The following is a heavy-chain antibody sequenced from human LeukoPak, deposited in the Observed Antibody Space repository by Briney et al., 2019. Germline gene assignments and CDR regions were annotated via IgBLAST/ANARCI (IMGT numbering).Heavy chain of an antibody. CDR1: GDSVSSNSAA. V-gene: IGHV4-61*01. D-gene: IGHD4-17*01. CDR2: IYYSGST. Sequence: SQTLSLTCAISGDSVSSNSAAWNWIRQPPGKGLEWIGYIYYSGSTDYNPSLKSRVTISVDTSKNQFSLKLRSVTAADTAVYYRARAIGDDYGFDYWGQGTLVTVSS. CDR3: ARAIGDDYGFDY. J-gene: IGHJ4*02.